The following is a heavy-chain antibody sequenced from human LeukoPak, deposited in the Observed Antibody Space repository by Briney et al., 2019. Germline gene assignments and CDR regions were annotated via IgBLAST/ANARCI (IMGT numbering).Heavy chain of an antibody. V-gene: IGHV3-21*01. D-gene: IGHD4-17*01. Sequence: GGSLRLSCAASGFTFSTYSMNWVRQAPGKGLEWVSSISSSSSYIYYADSVKGRFTISRDNAKNSLYLQMNSLRAEDTAVYYCARDSHGDYEVADRDDAFDIWGQGTMVTVSS. J-gene: IGHJ3*02. CDR3: ARDSHGDYEVADRDDAFDI. CDR2: ISSSSSYI. CDR1: GFTFSTYS.